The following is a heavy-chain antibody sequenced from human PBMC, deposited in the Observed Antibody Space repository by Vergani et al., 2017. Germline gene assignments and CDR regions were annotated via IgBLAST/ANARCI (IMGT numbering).Heavy chain of an antibody. CDR2: IYTSGST. V-gene: IGHV4-61*02. J-gene: IGHJ5*02. CDR1: GGSISSGSYY. Sequence: QVQLQESGPGLVKPSQTLSLTCTVSGGSISSGSYYWSWIRQPAGKGLGWIGRIYTSGSTNYNPSLKSRVTISVDTSKNQFSLKLSSVTAADTAVYYCARAGYDFWSGYYLNWFDPWGQGTLVTVSS. CDR3: ARAGYDFWSGYYLNWFDP. D-gene: IGHD3-3*01.